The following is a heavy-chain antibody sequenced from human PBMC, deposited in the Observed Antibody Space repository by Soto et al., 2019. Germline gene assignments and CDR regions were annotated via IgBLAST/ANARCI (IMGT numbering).Heavy chain of an antibody. Sequence: QVQLVQSGAEVKKPGASVKVSCKASGYTFTSYGISWVRQAPGQGLESMGWISAYNGNTNYAQKLQGRVTMTTDTSTSTAYMELRSLRSDDTAVYYCARGSEVAAAGTVYYYGMDVWGQGTTVTVSS. CDR1: GYTFTSYG. CDR3: ARGSEVAAAGTVYYYGMDV. V-gene: IGHV1-18*04. CDR2: ISAYNGNT. J-gene: IGHJ6*02. D-gene: IGHD6-13*01.